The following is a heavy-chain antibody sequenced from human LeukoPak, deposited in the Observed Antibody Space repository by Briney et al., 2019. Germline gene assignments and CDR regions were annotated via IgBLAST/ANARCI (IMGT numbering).Heavy chain of an antibody. CDR2: ISAYNGNT. V-gene: IGHV1-18*01. D-gene: IGHD4-17*01. CDR3: ARWDDYGDYYFDY. Sequence: ASVKVSCQASGYTFTSYGISWVRQAPGQGLEWMGWISAYNGNTNYTQKLQGRVTMTTDTSTSTAYMEPRSLRSDDTAVYYCARWDDYGDYYFDYWGQGTLVTVSS. J-gene: IGHJ4*02. CDR1: GYTFTSYG.